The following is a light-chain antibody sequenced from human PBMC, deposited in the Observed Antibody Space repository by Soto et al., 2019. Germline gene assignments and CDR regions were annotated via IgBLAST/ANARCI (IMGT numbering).Light chain of an antibody. Sequence: SYELTQPPSVSGAPGQTARITCGGNNIGSKTVHWYQQKPGQAPVLVVYDDSDRPSGSPERFPGSNSGNTATLTISWVEAGDEADDYCQVWHSSSDHPGVFGGGTKLTVL. CDR1: NIGSKT. J-gene: IGLJ3*02. CDR2: DDS. CDR3: QVWHSSSDHPGV. V-gene: IGLV3-21*02.